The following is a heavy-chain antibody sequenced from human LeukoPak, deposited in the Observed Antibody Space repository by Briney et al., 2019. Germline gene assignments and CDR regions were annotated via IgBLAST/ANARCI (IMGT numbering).Heavy chain of an antibody. V-gene: IGHV1-46*01. CDR3: ARDNNGRAWDY. Sequence: GASVKVSCKTSGYTFTRHSMHWVRQAPGQGLEWMGIINPNGGRTTYAQKIQGRVTMTRDMSTGTMYMEMSSLRSEDTAVYYCARDNNGRAWDYWGQGTLVTVPS. CDR2: INPNGGRT. J-gene: IGHJ4*02. D-gene: IGHD2-8*01. CDR1: GYTFTRHS.